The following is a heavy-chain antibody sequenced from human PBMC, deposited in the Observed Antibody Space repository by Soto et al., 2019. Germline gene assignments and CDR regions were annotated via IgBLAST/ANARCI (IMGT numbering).Heavy chain of an antibody. D-gene: IGHD1-7*01. V-gene: IGHV3-30-3*01. CDR3: ARHLTGTTVIYYNYGMDV. Sequence: QVQLVESGGGVVQPGRSLRLSCAASGFTFSSYAMHWVRQAPGKGLEWVAVISYDGSNKYYADSVKGRFTISRDNSKNALYLQMNSLRAEDTAVYYCARHLTGTTVIYYNYGMDVWGQGTTVTGSS. CDR1: GFTFSSYA. J-gene: IGHJ6*02. CDR2: ISYDGSNK.